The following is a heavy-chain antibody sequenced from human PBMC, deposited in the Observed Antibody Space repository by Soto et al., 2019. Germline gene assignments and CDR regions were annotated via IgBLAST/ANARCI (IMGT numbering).Heavy chain of an antibody. CDR2: IWYDGSNK. Sequence: GGSLRLSCAASGFTFSSYGMHWVRQAPGKGLEWVAVIWYDGSNKYYADSVKGRFTISRDNSKNTLYLQMNSLRAEDTAVYYCARDGVKYNWNEGIDYWGQGTLVTVSS. V-gene: IGHV3-33*01. J-gene: IGHJ4*02. CDR1: GFTFSSYG. CDR3: ARDGVKYNWNEGIDY. D-gene: IGHD1-20*01.